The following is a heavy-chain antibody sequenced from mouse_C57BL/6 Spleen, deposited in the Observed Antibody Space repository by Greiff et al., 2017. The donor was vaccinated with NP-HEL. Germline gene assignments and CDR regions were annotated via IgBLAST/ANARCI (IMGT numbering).Heavy chain of an antibody. Sequence: EVQVVESGEGLVKPGGSLKLSCAASGFTFSSYAMSWVRQTPEKRLEWVAYISSGGDYIYYADTVKGRFTISRDNARNTLSLQMSSLKSEDTAMYYCTRDPLLRSLDYWGQGTTLTVSS. CDR2: ISSGGDYI. V-gene: IGHV5-9-1*02. D-gene: IGHD1-1*01. CDR1: GFTFSSYA. J-gene: IGHJ2*01. CDR3: TRDPLLRSLDY.